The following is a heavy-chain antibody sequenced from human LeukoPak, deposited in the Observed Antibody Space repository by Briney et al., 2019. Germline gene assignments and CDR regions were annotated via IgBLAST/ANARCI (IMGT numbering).Heavy chain of an antibody. CDR3: ARVAPTANPYFDY. D-gene: IGHD2-21*02. CDR2: IIPILGLA. J-gene: IGHJ4*02. Sequence: SVKVSCKASGGTFSSFAISWVRQAPGQGLEWMGRIIPILGLANYAQKFQNRVTITADKSTSTAYMELSSLRSEDTAVYYCARVAPTANPYFDYWGQGTLVTVSS. V-gene: IGHV1-69*04. CDR1: GGTFSSFA.